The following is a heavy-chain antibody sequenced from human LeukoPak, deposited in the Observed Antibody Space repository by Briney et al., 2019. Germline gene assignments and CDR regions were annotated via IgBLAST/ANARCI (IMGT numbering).Heavy chain of an antibody. CDR1: GFTFSSYW. CDR2: IKQDGSEK. Sequence: PGGSLRLSCAASGFTFSSYWMSWVRQAPGKGLEWVANIKQDGSEKYYVDSVKGRFTISRDNAKNSLYLQMNSLRAEDTAVYYCARVIIMTTVTTVRVSYYYYGMDVWGQGTTVTVSS. D-gene: IGHD4-17*01. CDR3: ARVIIMTTVTTVRVSYYYYGMDV. J-gene: IGHJ6*02. V-gene: IGHV3-7*03.